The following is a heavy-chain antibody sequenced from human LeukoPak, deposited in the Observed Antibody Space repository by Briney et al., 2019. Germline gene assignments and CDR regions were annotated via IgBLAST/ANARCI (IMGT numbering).Heavy chain of an antibody. CDR2: ISYDGSNK. Sequence: GRSLRLSCAASGFTFSTYAMHWVRQAPGKGLEWVAVISYDGSNKYYADSVMGRFTISRDNSKNTLYLQMNSLRAEDTAVYYCARSPYCGGDCSNWFDPWGQGTLVTVSS. J-gene: IGHJ5*02. D-gene: IGHD2-21*02. CDR1: GFTFSTYA. CDR3: ARSPYCGGDCSNWFDP. V-gene: IGHV3-30-3*01.